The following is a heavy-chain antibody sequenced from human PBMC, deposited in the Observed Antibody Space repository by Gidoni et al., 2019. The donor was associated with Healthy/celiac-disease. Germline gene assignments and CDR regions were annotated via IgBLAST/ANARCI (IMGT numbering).Heavy chain of an antibody. CDR3: SLLIAAAGIGYWFDP. Sequence: QVQLVQSGAEVKKPGSSVKVSCKASGGTFSSYTISWVRQAPGQGLEWMGRIIPILGIANYAQKFQGRVTITADKSTSTAYMELSSLRSEDTAVYYCSLLIAAAGIGYWFDPWGQGTLVTVSS. CDR1: GGTFSSYT. CDR2: IIPILGIA. D-gene: IGHD6-13*01. V-gene: IGHV1-69*02. J-gene: IGHJ5*02.